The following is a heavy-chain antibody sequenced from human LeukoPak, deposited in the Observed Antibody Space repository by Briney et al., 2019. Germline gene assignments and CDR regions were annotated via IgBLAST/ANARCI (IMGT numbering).Heavy chain of an antibody. D-gene: IGHD2-21*01. J-gene: IGHJ4*02. V-gene: IGHV3-30*02. CDR2: IHTDQTIQ. CDR1: GFTFSGFG. CDR3: AKAPVTTCRGAYCYPFDY. Sequence: PGGSLRLSCAASGFTFSGFGMHWVRQAPGKGLEWVAYIHTDQTIQYYADSVKGRFTISRDNSKNTLFLQMNRLRPGDAAVYYCAKAPVTTCRGAYCYPFDYWGQGTLVTVSS.